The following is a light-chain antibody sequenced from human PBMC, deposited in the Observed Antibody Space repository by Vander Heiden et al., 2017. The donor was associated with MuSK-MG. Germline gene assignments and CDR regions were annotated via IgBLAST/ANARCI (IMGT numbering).Light chain of an antibody. CDR1: QTIGTF. CDR2: AAS. J-gene: IGKJ1*01. V-gene: IGKV1-39*01. CDR3: QQTYTSPTWT. Sequence: DIQLPQSPSSLSASVGDRVTISCRASQTIGTFLNWYQQKPGIAPKLLIYAASTLQSGVPSRFSGSGSGTYFTLTISSLQPEDFASYFCQQTYTSPTWTFGRGTKV.